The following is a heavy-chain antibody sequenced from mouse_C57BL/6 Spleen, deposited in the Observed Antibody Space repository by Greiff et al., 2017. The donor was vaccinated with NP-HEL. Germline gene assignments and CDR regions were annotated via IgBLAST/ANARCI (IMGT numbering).Heavy chain of an antibody. CDR1: GFNIKDYY. CDR3: TSYYSNYGGAMDY. Sequence: VQLKQSGAELVRPGASVKLSCTASGFNIKDYYMHWVKQRPEQGLEWIGRIDPEDGDTEYAPKFQGKATMTADTSSNTAYLQLSSLTSEDTAVYYCTSYYSNYGGAMDYWGQGTSVTVSS. V-gene: IGHV14-1*01. CDR2: IDPEDGDT. J-gene: IGHJ4*01. D-gene: IGHD2-5*01.